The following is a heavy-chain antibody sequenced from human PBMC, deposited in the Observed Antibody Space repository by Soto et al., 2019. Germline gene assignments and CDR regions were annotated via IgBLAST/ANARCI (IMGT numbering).Heavy chain of an antibody. CDR3: ARADDFSDSFGY. V-gene: IGHV4-30-4*01. CDR1: GGSISSGDFY. J-gene: IGHJ4*02. D-gene: IGHD4-17*01. CDR2: IYYSGST. Sequence: PSETLSLPCTVSGGSISSGDFYWSWIRQPPGKGLELIGNIYYSGSTYYNPSLRSRAIMSVDTSQNQFSLKLSSLTAADTAVYFCARADDFSDSFGYWGQGALVTVSS.